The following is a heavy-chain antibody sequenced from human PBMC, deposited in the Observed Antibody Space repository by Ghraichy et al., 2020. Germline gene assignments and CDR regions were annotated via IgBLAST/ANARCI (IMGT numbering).Heavy chain of an antibody. CDR2: VYWDNDK. Sequence: SGPTLVKPTQTLTLTCTFSGFSLTSSGVGVAWIRQPPGKALEWLAVVYWDNDKRYSPSLRSRLPISKDTSNNQVVLTMTNMDPVDTGTYYCAHRRYDGNDNPRWDGGHCDYWGLGTLVTVSS. J-gene: IGHJ4*02. D-gene: IGHD3-22*01. CDR3: AHRRYDGNDNPRWDGGHCDY. V-gene: IGHV2-5*02. CDR1: GFSLTSSGVG.